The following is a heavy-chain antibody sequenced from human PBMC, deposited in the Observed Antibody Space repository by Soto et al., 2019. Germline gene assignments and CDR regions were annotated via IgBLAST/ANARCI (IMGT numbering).Heavy chain of an antibody. J-gene: IGHJ3*02. V-gene: IGHV3-48*03. CDR1: GFTFSSYE. CDR2: ISSSGSTI. Sequence: EVQLVESGGGLVQPGGSLRLSCAASGFTFSSYEMNWVRQAPGKGLEWVSYISSSGSTIYYADSVKGRFTISRDNAKNSLYLQMNSLRAEDTAVYYCARRVYYYDSSGYRPGAFDIWGQGTMVTVSS. D-gene: IGHD3-22*01. CDR3: ARRVYYYDSSGYRPGAFDI.